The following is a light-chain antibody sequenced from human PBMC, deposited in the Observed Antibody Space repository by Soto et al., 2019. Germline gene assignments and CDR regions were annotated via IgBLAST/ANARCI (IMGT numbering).Light chain of an antibody. V-gene: IGKV1-39*01. Sequence: DIQLTQSPSFLSASVGDRVTIPCRASQSISRWLAWYQQKPGKAPKLLIYAASSLQSGVPSRLSGSGSGTDFTLTIRSLQPEDSATYYCQQSYSTPTFGQGTKVDIK. CDR2: AAS. CDR3: QQSYSTPT. CDR1: QSISRW. J-gene: IGKJ1*01.